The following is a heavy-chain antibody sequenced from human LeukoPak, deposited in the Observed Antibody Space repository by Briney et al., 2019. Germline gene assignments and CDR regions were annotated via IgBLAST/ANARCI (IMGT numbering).Heavy chain of an antibody. CDR3: ARTRRSSGYSDY. V-gene: IGHV4-31*03. CDR2: IYYSGST. D-gene: IGHD3-22*01. CDR1: GGSISSGGYY. J-gene: IGHJ4*02. Sequence: SQTLSLTCTVSGGSISSGGYYWSWIRQHPGKGLEWTGYIYYSGSTYYNPSLKSRVTISVDTSKNQFSLKLSSVTAADTAVYYCARTRRSSGYSDYWGQGTLVTVSS.